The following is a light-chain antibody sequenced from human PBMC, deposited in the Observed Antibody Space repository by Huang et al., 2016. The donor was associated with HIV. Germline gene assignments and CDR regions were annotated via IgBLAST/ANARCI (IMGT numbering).Light chain of an antibody. CDR2: AAS. Sequence: IQLTQSPSSLSASVGDRVTITCRASQDINTNLAWYQQKPGKAPKVLIYAASTLQSGVPSRLSGSASGIYFSLTINNLQPEDFATYYCQQLDTYPITFGQGTRLDI. V-gene: IGKV1-9*01. CDR3: QQLDTYPIT. CDR1: QDINTN. J-gene: IGKJ5*01.